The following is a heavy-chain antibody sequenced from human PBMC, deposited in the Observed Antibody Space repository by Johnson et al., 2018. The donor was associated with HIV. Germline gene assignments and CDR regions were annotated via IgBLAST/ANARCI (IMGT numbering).Heavy chain of an antibody. D-gene: IGHD6-6*01. V-gene: IGHV3-11*04. CDR2: ISSSGSTI. J-gene: IGHJ3*01. CDR1: GITVSLNH. CDR3: ARRSLVGQLGDDGFAA. Sequence: QVQLVESGGGLVQPGGSLRLSCAVSGITVSLNHMSWVRQAPGKGLEWVAYISSSGSTIYYADPVKGRFTISRDNAKNSLYLQMNSLRAEDTAVYYCARRSLVGQLGDDGFAAWGQGTLVIVSS.